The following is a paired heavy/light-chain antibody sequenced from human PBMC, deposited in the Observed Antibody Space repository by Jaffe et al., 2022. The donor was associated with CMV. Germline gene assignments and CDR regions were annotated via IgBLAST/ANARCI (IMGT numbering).Light chain of an antibody. CDR2: EVS. CDR1: SSDVGSYNL. J-gene: IGLJ2*01. CDR3: CSYAGSFHVV. Sequence: QSALTQPASVSGSPGQSITISCTGTSSDVGSYNLVSWYQQHPGKAPKLMIYEVSKRPSGVSNRFSGSKSGNTASLTISGLQAEDEADYYCCSYAGSFHVVFGGGTKLTVL. V-gene: IGLV2-23*02.
Heavy chain of an antibody. Sequence: QVQLQQWGAGLLKPSETLSLTCAVYGGSFSGYYWSWIRQPPGKGLEWIGEINHSGSTNYNPSLKSRVTISVDTSKNQFSLKLSSVTAADTAVYYCARGRRITMVRGVRKDTYYFDYWGQGTLVTVSS. CDR3: ARGRRITMVRGVRKDTYYFDY. J-gene: IGHJ4*02. CDR2: INHSGST. V-gene: IGHV4-34*01. CDR1: GGSFSGYY. D-gene: IGHD3-10*01.